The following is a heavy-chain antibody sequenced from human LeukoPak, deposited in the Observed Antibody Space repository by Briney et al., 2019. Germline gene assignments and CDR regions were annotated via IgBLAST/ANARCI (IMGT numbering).Heavy chain of an antibody. CDR2: FDPEDGET. V-gene: IGHV1-24*01. D-gene: IGHD1-7*01. CDR3: ATAGVGLELRGDYFDY. Sequence: ASVKVSCKVSGYTLTELSMHWVRQAPGKGLEWMGGFDPEDGETIYAQKFQGRVTMTEDTSTHTAYMELSSLRSEDTAVYYCATAGVGLELRGDYFDYWGQGTLVTVSS. CDR1: GYTLTELS. J-gene: IGHJ4*02.